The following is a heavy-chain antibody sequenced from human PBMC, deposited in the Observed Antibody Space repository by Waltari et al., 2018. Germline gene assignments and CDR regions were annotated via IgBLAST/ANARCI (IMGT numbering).Heavy chain of an antibody. Sequence: QVQLVQSGAEVKKPGASVKVSCKASGYTFTGYYMHWVRQAPGQGLEWMGRINPNSGGTNYAQKFQGRVTMTRDTSISTAYMELSRLRSDDTAVYYCARAPPRGYCSGGSCPLLPGGELAFDIWGQGTMVTVSS. CDR1: GYTFTGYY. V-gene: IGHV1-2*06. CDR2: INPNSGGT. CDR3: ARAPPRGYCSGGSCPLLPGGELAFDI. J-gene: IGHJ3*02. D-gene: IGHD2-15*01.